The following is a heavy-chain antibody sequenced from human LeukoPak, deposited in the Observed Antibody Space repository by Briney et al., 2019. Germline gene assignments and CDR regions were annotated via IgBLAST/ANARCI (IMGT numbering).Heavy chain of an antibody. CDR1: GGSISSSSYY. J-gene: IGHJ5*02. D-gene: IGHD3-3*01. CDR2: IYYSGST. V-gene: IGHV4-39*01. CDR3: AGRKPITIFGVVFMDWFDP. Sequence: PSETLSLTCTVSGGSISSSSYYWGWIRQPPGKGLEWIGSIYYSGSTYYNPSLKSRVTISVDTSKNQFSLKLSSVAAADTAVYYCAGRKPITIFGVVFMDWFDPWGQGTLVTVSS.